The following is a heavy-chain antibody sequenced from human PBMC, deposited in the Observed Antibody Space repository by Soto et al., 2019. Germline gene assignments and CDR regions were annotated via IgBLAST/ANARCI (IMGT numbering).Heavy chain of an antibody. V-gene: IGHV3-64*02. CDR1: GFTFSSYA. CDR3: ARSKVVAATHYYYYGMDV. D-gene: IGHD2-15*01. J-gene: IGHJ6*02. Sequence: GGSLRLSCAASGFTFSSYAMHWVRQAPGKGLEYVSAISSNGGSTYYADSVKGRFTISRDNSKNTLYLQMGSLRAEDMAVYYCARSKVVAATHYYYYGMDVWGQGTTVTVSS. CDR2: ISSNGGST.